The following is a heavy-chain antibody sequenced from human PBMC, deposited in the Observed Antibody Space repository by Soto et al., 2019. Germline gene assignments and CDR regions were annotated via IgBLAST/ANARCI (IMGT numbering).Heavy chain of an antibody. CDR2: INHSGST. CDR1: GGSFSGYY. Sequence: SETLSLTCAVYGGSFSGYYWSWIRQPPGKGLEWIGEINHSGSTNYNPSLKSRVTISVDTSKNQFSLKLSSVTAADTAVYYCARDGRTGTLDYWGQGTLVTVSS. J-gene: IGHJ4*02. V-gene: IGHV4-34*01. CDR3: ARDGRTGTLDY. D-gene: IGHD1-7*01.